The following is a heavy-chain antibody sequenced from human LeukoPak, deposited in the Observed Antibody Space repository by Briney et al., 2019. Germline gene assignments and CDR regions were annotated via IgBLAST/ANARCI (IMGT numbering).Heavy chain of an antibody. CDR2: ISYDGSNK. CDR1: GFTFSSYA. D-gene: IGHD2-2*01. Sequence: GGSLRLSCAASGFTFSSYAMHWVRQAPGKGLEWVAVISYDGSNKYYADSVKGRFTTSRDNSKNTLYLQMNSLRAEDTAVYYCARTPAAMFVQNWFDPWGQGTLVTVSS. V-gene: IGHV3-30*04. CDR3: ARTPAAMFVQNWFDP. J-gene: IGHJ5*02.